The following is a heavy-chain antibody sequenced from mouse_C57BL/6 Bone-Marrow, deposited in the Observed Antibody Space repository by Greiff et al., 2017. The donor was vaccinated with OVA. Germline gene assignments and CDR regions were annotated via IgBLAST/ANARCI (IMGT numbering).Heavy chain of an antibody. CDR3: ARLDDGYSLFAF. CDR1: GYTFTSYW. D-gene: IGHD2-3*01. CDR2: IHPTSGST. Sequence: VQLQQPGAELVKPGASVKLSCKASGYTFTSYWMHWVKQRPGQGLEWIGMIHPTSGSTNYNEKFKSKATLTVDKSSSTAYMQLSSLTSEDSAVYYCARLDDGYSLFAFWGQGTLVTVSA. V-gene: IGHV1-64*01. J-gene: IGHJ3*01.